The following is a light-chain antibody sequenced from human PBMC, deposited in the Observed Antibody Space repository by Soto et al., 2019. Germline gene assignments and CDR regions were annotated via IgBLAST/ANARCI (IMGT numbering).Light chain of an antibody. J-gene: IGLJ1*01. CDR1: SSELGGYNY. Sequence: QSVLTQPASLSGAPGPSITLSLTGTSSELGGYNYVSWYQQHPGKAPKFMIYDVSNRPSGVSTRFSGSKSGNTASLTISGLQAEDEADYYCNSYTTSNTRQIVFGTGTKVTVL. CDR3: NSYTTSNTRQIV. V-gene: IGLV2-14*01. CDR2: DVS.